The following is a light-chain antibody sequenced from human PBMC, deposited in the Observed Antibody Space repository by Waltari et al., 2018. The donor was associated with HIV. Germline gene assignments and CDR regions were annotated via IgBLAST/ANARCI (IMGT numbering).Light chain of an antibody. J-gene: IGLJ2*01. Sequence: QSTLTQPRSVSGSPGQSVTISCTGTSSDVGRYDYVSWYQQHPGKAPKLIIYDVTTRPSGVPDLFSGSNSGNTASLTISGLQAGDESDFYCCSYAGGYTLVFGGGTKLIVL. CDR1: SSDVGRYDY. V-gene: IGLV2-11*01. CDR3: CSYAGGYTLV. CDR2: DVT.